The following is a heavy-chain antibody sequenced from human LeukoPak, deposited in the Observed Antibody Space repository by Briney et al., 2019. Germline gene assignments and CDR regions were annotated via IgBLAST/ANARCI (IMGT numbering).Heavy chain of an antibody. CDR2: IIPIFGTA. V-gene: IGHV1-69*01. J-gene: IGHJ4*02. Sequence: SVKLSCKASGGTFSSYAISWVRQAPGQGLEWMGGIIPIFGTANYAQKFQGRVTITADESTSTAYMELSSLRSEDTAVYYCARDDCSGGSCYSDYWGQGTPVTASS. CDR1: GGTFSSYA. D-gene: IGHD2-15*01. CDR3: ARDDCSGGSCYSDY.